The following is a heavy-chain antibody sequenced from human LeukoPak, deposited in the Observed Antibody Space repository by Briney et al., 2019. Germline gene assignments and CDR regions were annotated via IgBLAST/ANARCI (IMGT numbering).Heavy chain of an antibody. CDR2: INWSGGST. J-gene: IGHJ5*02. CDR3: AGVVGLGEFNNWFAP. CDR1: GFSFDDYG. D-gene: IGHD3-16*01. Sequence: GGSLRLSCVASGFSFDDYGMIWVRQFPGKGLEWVSGINWSGGSTVYADSVKGRFTISRDNAKKSLYLQMSSLRDEDTAFYYCAGVVGLGEFNNWFAPGGQGTLVPVS. V-gene: IGHV3-20*04.